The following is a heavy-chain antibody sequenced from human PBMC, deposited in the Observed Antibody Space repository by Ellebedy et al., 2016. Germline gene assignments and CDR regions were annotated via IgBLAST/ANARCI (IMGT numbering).Heavy chain of an antibody. CDR2: IYYSGST. CDR3: ARDWRARVGATIWFDP. V-gene: IGHV4-39*02. CDR1: GGSISSSSYY. D-gene: IGHD1-26*01. J-gene: IGHJ5*02. Sequence: SETLSLXXTVSGGSISSSSYYWGWIRQPPGKGLEWIGSIYYSGSTYYNPSLKSRVTISVDTSKNQFSLKLSSVTAADTAVYYCARDWRARVGATIWFDPWGQGTLVTVSS.